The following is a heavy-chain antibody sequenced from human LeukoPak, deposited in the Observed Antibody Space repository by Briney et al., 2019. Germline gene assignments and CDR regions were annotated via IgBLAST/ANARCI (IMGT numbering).Heavy chain of an antibody. J-gene: IGHJ6*02. V-gene: IGHV3-33*01. Sequence: GRSLRLSCTESGFTFSSYGMHWVRQAPGKGLEWVAIIWYDGSNKYYADSVKGRFTISRDNSKNTLYLQVNSLRVEDTAVYYCARDVVVGTHYGMDVWGQGTTVTVSS. CDR2: IWYDGSNK. D-gene: IGHD2-21*01. CDR1: GFTFSSYG. CDR3: ARDVVVGTHYGMDV.